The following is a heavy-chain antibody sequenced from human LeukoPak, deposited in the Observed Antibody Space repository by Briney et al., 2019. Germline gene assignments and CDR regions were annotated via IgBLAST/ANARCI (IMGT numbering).Heavy chain of an antibody. CDR3: ARENMFYHDSRGYYLSYYFDY. V-gene: IGHV4-61*02. D-gene: IGHD3-22*01. Sequence: SQTLSLTCAVSGSSIRSGNSYWSWIRQPAGKGLEWIGRIYTSGSTKYNPSLKSRVTISIDTAKNQFSLELSSVTAADTAVYYCARENMFYHDSRGYYLSYYFDYWGQGTLVTVSS. CDR2: IYTSGST. J-gene: IGHJ4*02. CDR1: GSSIRSGNSY.